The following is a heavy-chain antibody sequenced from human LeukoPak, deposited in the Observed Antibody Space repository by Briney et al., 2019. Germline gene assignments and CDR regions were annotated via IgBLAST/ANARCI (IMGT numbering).Heavy chain of an antibody. D-gene: IGHD6-19*01. Sequence: ASVKVSCKASGYTFTSYGISWVRQAPGQGLEWMGWISAYNGNTNYAQKLQGRVTMTTDTSTSTAYMELRSLRSDDTAVYYCARDHSSGWYGYYYYYMDVWGKGTTVTVSS. CDR1: GYTFTSYG. V-gene: IGHV1-18*01. CDR3: ARDHSSGWYGYYYYYMDV. CDR2: ISAYNGNT. J-gene: IGHJ6*03.